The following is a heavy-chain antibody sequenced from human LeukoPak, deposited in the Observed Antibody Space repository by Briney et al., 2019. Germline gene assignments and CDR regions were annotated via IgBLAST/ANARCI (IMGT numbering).Heavy chain of an antibody. V-gene: IGHV3-23*01. D-gene: IGHD1-26*01. CDR1: AFTFSDFA. J-gene: IGHJ4*02. CDR3: AKDGAQPGYFFDF. Sequence: GGSLRLSSKASAFTFSDFAMTWVRQSPGKGLEWVSSISNGGTSTYYADSVKGRFTISRDNFRDTLYLQMHDLGAEDTALYFCAKDGAQPGYFFDFWGQGNLVTVSS. CDR2: ISNGGTST.